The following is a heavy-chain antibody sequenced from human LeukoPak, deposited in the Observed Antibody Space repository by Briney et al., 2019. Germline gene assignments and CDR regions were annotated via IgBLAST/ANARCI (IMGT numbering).Heavy chain of an antibody. D-gene: IGHD6-19*01. J-gene: IGHJ4*02. V-gene: IGHV1-2*02. CDR1: GYTFTGYH. CDR3: ARSIAVAGTVADY. Sequence: VASVKVSCKASGYTFTGYHMHWVRQAPGQGLEWMGWINPNSGGTNYAQKFQGRVTMTRDTSISTAYMELSRLRSDDTAVYYCARSIAVAGTVADYWGQGTLVTVSS. CDR2: INPNSGGT.